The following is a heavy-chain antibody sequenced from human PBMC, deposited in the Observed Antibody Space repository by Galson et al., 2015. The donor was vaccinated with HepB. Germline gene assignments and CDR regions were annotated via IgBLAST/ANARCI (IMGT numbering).Heavy chain of an antibody. V-gene: IGHV1-18*04. CDR1: GYTFTSCA. D-gene: IGHD1-26*01. J-gene: IGHJ3*01. CDR2: INTDNGNT. Sequence: SVKVSCKASGYTFTSCAISWVRQAPGQGLEWMGWINTDNGNTNYAQNLQGRVTMTTDPSTSTAYMELRSLRSDDTAIYYCARGLLYYPWGQGTMVTVSS. CDR3: ARGLLYYP.